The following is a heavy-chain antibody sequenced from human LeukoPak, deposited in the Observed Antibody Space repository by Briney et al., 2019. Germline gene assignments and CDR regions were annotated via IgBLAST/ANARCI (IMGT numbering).Heavy chain of an antibody. V-gene: IGHV4-59*01. CDR3: ARYRNESLFAFDI. CDR2: IYYSGSA. CDR1: GGSINNYY. J-gene: IGHJ3*02. D-gene: IGHD1-14*01. Sequence: PSETLSLTCTVSGGSINNYYWSWIRQPPGKGMDWSGYIYYSGSANYNPSLKSRVTISVDTSKNHFSLKLSSVTAADTAVYYCARYRNESLFAFDIWGQGTMVTVSS.